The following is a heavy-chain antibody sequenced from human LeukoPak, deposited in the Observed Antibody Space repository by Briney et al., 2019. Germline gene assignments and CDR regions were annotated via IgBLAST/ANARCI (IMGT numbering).Heavy chain of an antibody. CDR1: GYTFTGYY. Sequence: VASVKVSCKASGYTFTGYYMHWVRQAPGQGLEWMGWINPNSGGTNYAQKFQGRVTMTRDTSISTAYMELSRLRSDDTAVYYCARDLSSGGSCIKAYNWFDPWGQGTLVTVPS. CDR3: ARDLSSGGSCIKAYNWFDP. V-gene: IGHV1-2*02. D-gene: IGHD2-15*01. J-gene: IGHJ5*02. CDR2: INPNSGGT.